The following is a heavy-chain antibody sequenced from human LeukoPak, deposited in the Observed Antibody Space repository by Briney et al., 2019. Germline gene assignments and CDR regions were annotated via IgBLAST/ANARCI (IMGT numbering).Heavy chain of an antibody. V-gene: IGHV4-59*12. CDR3: ARAVIVVGLDY. CDR1: GGSISSYY. CDR2: IYYSGST. Sequence: SETLSLTCTVSGGSISSYYWSWIRQPPGKGLEWIGYIYYSGSTNYNPSLKSRVTISVDTSKNQFSLKLSSVTAADTAVYYCARAVIVVGLDYWGQGTLVTVSS. D-gene: IGHD3-22*01. J-gene: IGHJ4*02.